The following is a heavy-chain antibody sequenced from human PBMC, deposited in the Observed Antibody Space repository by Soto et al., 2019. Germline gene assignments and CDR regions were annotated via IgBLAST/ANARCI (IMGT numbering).Heavy chain of an antibody. CDR3: ARGTSYSGSYSYYYYGMDV. D-gene: IGHD1-26*01. CDR1: GFTFSSYA. V-gene: IGHV3-30-3*01. CDR2: ISYDGSNK. J-gene: IGHJ6*02. Sequence: GGSLRLSCAASGFTFSSYAMHWVRQAPGKGLEWVAVISYDGSNKYYADSVKGRFTISRDNSKNTLYLQMNSLRAEDTAVYYCARGTSYSGSYSYYYYGMDVWGQGTTVTVSS.